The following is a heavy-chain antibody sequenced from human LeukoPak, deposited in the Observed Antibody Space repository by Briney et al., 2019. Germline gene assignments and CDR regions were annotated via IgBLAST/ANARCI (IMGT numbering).Heavy chain of an antibody. V-gene: IGHV1-69*05. CDR3: ARGRSGSDPRYYYYMDV. Sequence: SVKVSCKASGGTFSSYAISWVRQAPGQGLEWMGGIIPIFGTANYAQKFQGRVTITTDESTSTAYMELSSLRSEDTAVYYCARGRSGSDPRYYYYMDVWGKGTTVTVSS. D-gene: IGHD3-22*01. J-gene: IGHJ6*03. CDR2: IIPIFGTA. CDR1: GGTFSSYA.